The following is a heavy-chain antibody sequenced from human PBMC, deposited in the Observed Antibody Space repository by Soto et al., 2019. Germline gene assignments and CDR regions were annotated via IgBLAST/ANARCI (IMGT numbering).Heavy chain of an antibody. CDR3: AKDPGPEWGELDY. CDR1: GFTCSSYG. J-gene: IGHJ4*02. CDR2: ISYDGSNK. Sequence: QVQLVESGGGVVQPGRSLRLSCAASGFTCSSYGMHWVRQAPGKGLEWVAVISYDGSNKYYADSVKGRFTISRDNSKNTLYLQMNSLRAEDTAVYYCAKDPGPEWGELDYWGQGTLVTVSS. D-gene: IGHD3-3*01. V-gene: IGHV3-30*18.